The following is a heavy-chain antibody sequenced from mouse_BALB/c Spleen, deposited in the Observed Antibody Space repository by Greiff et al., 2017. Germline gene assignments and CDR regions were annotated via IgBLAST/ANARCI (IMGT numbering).Heavy chain of an antibody. Sequence: EVQRVESGGGLVKPGGSLKLSCAASGFTFSDYYMYWVRQTPEKRLEWVATISDGGSYTYYPDSVKGRFTISRDNAKNNLYLQMSSLKSEDTAMYYGARDLEYYGNPWVADWGQGTLGTVSA. CDR1: GFTFSDYY. V-gene: IGHV5-4*02. CDR2: ISDGGSYT. CDR3: ARDLEYYGNPWVAD. J-gene: IGHJ3*01. D-gene: IGHD2-1*01.